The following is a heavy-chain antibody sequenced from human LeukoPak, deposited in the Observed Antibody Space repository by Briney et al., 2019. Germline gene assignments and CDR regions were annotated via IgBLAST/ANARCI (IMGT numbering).Heavy chain of an antibody. J-gene: IGHJ4*02. CDR1: GFTFSSYA. CDR2: ISGSGGST. V-gene: IGHV3-23*01. CDR3: AKDQRGPLFDY. D-gene: IGHD6-25*01. Sequence: ASLRLSCAASGFTFSSYAMSWVRQAPGKGLEWVSGISGSGGSTYYADSVKGRFTISRDNSKNTLYLQMNSLRAEDTAVYYCAKDQRGPLFDYWGQGTLVTVSS.